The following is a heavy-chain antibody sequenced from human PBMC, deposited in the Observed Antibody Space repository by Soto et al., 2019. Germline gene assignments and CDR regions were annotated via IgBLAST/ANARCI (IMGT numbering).Heavy chain of an antibody. V-gene: IGHV3-30-3*01. CDR2: ISYDGSNK. Sequence: GGSLRLSCAASGFTFSSYAMHWVRQAPGKGLEWVAVISYDGSNKYYADSVKGRFTISRDNSKNTLYLQMNSLRPEDTAVYYCARVGLNYYGSGGSHFDYWGQGTLVTVSS. CDR3: ARVGLNYYGSGGSHFDY. J-gene: IGHJ4*02. D-gene: IGHD3-10*01. CDR1: GFTFSSYA.